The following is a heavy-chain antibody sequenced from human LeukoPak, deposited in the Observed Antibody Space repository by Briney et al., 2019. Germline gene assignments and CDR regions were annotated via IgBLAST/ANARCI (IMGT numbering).Heavy chain of an antibody. CDR1: GFTFSSYA. CDR3: AREREMATIESGYYYGMDV. V-gene: IGHV3-23*01. J-gene: IGHJ6*02. D-gene: IGHD5-24*01. Sequence: GGSLRLSCAASGFTFSSYAMSWVRQAPGKGLEWVSAISGSGGSTYYADSVKGRFTISRDNSKNTLYLQMNSLRAEDTAVYYCAREREMATIESGYYYGMDVWGQGTTVTVSS. CDR2: ISGSGGST.